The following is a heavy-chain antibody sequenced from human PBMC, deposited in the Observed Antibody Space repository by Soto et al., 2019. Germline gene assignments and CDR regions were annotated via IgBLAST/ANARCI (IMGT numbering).Heavy chain of an antibody. CDR3: AKDTNYDILTGYMDYYYMDV. J-gene: IGHJ6*03. D-gene: IGHD3-9*01. Sequence: GGSLRLSCAASGFTFDDYAMHWVRQAPGKGLEWVSGISWNSGSIGYADSVKGRFTISRDNAKNSLYLQMNSLRAEDTALYYCAKDTNYDILTGYMDYYYMDVWGKGTTVTVSS. CDR1: GFTFDDYA. V-gene: IGHV3-9*01. CDR2: ISWNSGSI.